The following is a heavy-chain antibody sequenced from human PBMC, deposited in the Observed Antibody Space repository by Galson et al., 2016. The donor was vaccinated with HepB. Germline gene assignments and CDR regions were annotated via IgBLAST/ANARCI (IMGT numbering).Heavy chain of an antibody. Sequence: SLRLSCAASGFTFSSYGMHWVRQAPGKGLEWVAVIWYDGSNKYYADSVKGRFTISRDNSKNTLYLQMNSLRAEDTAVYYCARGAGRDGYNWEYFQHWGQGTLVTVSS. CDR1: GFTFSSYG. CDR3: ARGAGRDGYNWEYFQH. V-gene: IGHV3-33*01. J-gene: IGHJ1*01. CDR2: IWYDGSNK. D-gene: IGHD5-24*01.